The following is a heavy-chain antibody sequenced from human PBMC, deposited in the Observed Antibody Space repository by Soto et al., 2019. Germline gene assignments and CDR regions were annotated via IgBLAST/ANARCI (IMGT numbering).Heavy chain of an antibody. CDR2: MNAANGNA. CDR3: ARAVGIGVTGLDL. V-gene: IGHV1-8*01. D-gene: IGHD2-21*02. J-gene: IGHJ5*02. Sequence: QERLVQSGAELRRPGASVKISCRASGYNFPISNVNWVRQASGQGPEWLWWMNAANGNAAFARDFQGRVTMTRDLSTATAYLELGGLSSGDTAMYYCARAVGIGVTGLDLWGPGTFVTVS. CDR1: GYNFPISN.